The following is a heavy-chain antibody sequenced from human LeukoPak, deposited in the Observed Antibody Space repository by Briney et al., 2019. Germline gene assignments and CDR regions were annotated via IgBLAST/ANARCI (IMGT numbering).Heavy chain of an antibody. CDR2: ISSSGSTI. CDR3: AKGDWGVIISYFDY. D-gene: IGHD3-10*01. CDR1: GFTFSSYE. V-gene: IGHV3-48*03. Sequence: GGSLRLSCAASGFTFSSYEMNWVRQAPGKGLEWVSYISSSGSTIYYADSVKGRFTISRDNAKNSLYLQMNSLRAEDTAVYYCAKGDWGVIISYFDYWGQGTLVTVSS. J-gene: IGHJ4*02.